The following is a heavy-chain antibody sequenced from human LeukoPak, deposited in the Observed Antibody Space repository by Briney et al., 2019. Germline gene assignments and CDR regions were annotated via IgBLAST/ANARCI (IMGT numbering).Heavy chain of an antibody. V-gene: IGHV3-9*01. Sequence: PGRSLRLSCAASGFTLDDYAMHWVRQAPGKGLEWVSGISWNSGSIGYADSVKGRFTISRDNAKNSLYLQMNSLRAEDTALYYCAKDSYYGSGSYYDYWGQGTLVTVSS. CDR3: AKDSYYGSGSYYDY. CDR2: ISWNSGSI. D-gene: IGHD3-10*01. CDR1: GFTLDDYA. J-gene: IGHJ4*02.